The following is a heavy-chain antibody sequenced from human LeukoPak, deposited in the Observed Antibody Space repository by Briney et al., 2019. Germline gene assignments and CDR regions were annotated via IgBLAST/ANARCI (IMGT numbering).Heavy chain of an antibody. J-gene: IGHJ6*02. Sequence: GSLRLSCAASGFTFEDYGMGWVRQAPGKGLEWIGEINHSGSTNYNPSLKSRVTISVDTSKNQFSLKLSSVTAADTAVYYCARGSNVMDVWGQGTTVTVSS. CDR1: GFTFEDYG. CDR2: INHSGST. D-gene: IGHD4-11*01. CDR3: ARGSNVMDV. V-gene: IGHV4-34*01.